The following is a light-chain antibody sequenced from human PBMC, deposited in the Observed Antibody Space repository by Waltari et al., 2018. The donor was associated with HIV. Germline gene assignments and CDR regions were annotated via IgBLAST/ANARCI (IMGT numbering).Light chain of an antibody. Sequence: DIQMTQSPSSLSVSVGDRVRITCRASQSISNYLYWYQQKPGKAPKLLIYSASSLQSGVPSRFSGSGSGTDFTLTISSLQHDDFATYYCQQSYSMYTFGQGTKLEIK. CDR3: QQSYSMYT. CDR2: SAS. J-gene: IGKJ2*01. V-gene: IGKV1-39*01. CDR1: QSISNY.